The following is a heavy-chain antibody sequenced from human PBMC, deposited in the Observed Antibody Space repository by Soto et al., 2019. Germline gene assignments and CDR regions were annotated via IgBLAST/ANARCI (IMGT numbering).Heavy chain of an antibody. Sequence: GGSLRLSCAASGFTFSRYGFHWVRQAPGKGLEWVAVILYDGSKKQYRDSAKGRFTISRDDSKNTVYLQMNSLRVEDTAMYHCVRGDRGYDFWNPQNWFDPWGQGTLVTVSS. D-gene: IGHD3-3*01. V-gene: IGHV3-33*05. CDR2: ILYDGSKK. J-gene: IGHJ5*02. CDR3: VRGDRGYDFWNPQNWFDP. CDR1: GFTFSRYG.